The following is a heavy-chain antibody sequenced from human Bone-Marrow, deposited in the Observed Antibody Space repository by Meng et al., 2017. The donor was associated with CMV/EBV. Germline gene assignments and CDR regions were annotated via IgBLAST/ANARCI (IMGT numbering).Heavy chain of an antibody. V-gene: IGHV4-39*02. Sequence: GSLRLSCTVSGGSISSSSYYWGWIRQPPGKGLEWIGSIYYSGSTYYNPSLKSRVTISVDTSKNQFSLKLSSVTAADTAVYYCAREGATARDFDYWGQGTLVTSPQ. CDR3: AREGATARDFDY. D-gene: IGHD1-26*01. J-gene: IGHJ4*02. CDR2: IYYSGST. CDR1: GGSISSSSYY.